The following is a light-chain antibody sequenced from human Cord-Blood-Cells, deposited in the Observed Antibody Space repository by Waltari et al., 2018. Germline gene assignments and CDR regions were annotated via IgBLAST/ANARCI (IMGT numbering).Light chain of an antibody. V-gene: IGKV3-20*01. CDR3: QQYGSAPPT. CDR2: GAS. CDR1: QSVSSSY. J-gene: IGKJ3*01. Sequence: EIVLTQSPGTLSLSPGERATLSCRASQSVSSSYLAWYQQKPGQAPRLLIYGASSRATGIPDRFSGSESVTDFTLTISRLEPEDFSVYYCQQYGSAPPTFGPGTKVDIK.